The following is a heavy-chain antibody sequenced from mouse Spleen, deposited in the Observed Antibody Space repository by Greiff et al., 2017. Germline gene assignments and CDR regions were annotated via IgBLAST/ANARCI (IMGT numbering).Heavy chain of an antibody. CDR3: VRHQTGTGFDY. D-gene: IGHD4-1*01. J-gene: IGHJ2*01. V-gene: IGHV10-1*01. CDR2: IRSKSNNYAT. Sequence: GGGLVQPKGSLKLSCAASGFSFNTYAMNWVRQAPGKGLEWVARIRSKSNNYATYYADSVKDRFTISRDDSESMLYLQMNNLKTEDTAMYYCVRHQTGTGFDYWGQGTTLTVSS. CDR1: GFSFNTYA.